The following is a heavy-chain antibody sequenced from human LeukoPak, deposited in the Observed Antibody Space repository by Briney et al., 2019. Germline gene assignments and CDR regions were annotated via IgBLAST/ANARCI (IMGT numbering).Heavy chain of an antibody. CDR3: AEDLRWVKDYYDSSGSPGDAFDI. D-gene: IGHD3-22*01. CDR1: GFTFSSYA. J-gene: IGHJ3*02. CDR2: ISGSGGST. V-gene: IGHV3-23*01. Sequence: QPGGSLRLSCAASGFTFSSYAMSWVRQAPGKGLEWVSAISGSGGSTYYADSVKGRFTISRDNSKNTLYLQMNSLRAEDTAVYYCAEDLRWVKDYYDSSGSPGDAFDIWGQGTMVTVSS.